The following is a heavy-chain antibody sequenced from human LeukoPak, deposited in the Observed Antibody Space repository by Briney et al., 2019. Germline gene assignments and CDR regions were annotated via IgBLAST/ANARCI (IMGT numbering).Heavy chain of an antibody. D-gene: IGHD3-10*01. CDR3: ARDNGSGEQKI. V-gene: IGHV4-59*01. CDR2: IYYSGST. CDR1: GGSISSYY. J-gene: IGHJ3*02. Sequence: SETLSLTCSVSGGSISSYYWSWTRQPPGKGLEWIGYIYYSGSTNYNPSLKSRVTISVDTSKNQFSLKLSSVTAADTAVYYCARDNGSGEQKIWGQGTMVTVSS.